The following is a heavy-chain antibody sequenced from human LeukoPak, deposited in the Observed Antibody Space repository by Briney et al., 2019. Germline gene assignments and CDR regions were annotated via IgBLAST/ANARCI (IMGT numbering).Heavy chain of an antibody. Sequence: ASVKVSCKASGYTFINHDINWVRQATGQGLEWMGWMNSNSGNTGYAQKFQGRVTMTRDTSISTAYMELSGLRSDDTAVYYCARDVRGAARLYPTSFQHWGQGTLVTVSS. J-gene: IGHJ1*01. CDR1: GYTFINHD. CDR3: ARDVRGAARLYPTSFQH. V-gene: IGHV1-8*01. D-gene: IGHD6-6*01. CDR2: MNSNSGNT.